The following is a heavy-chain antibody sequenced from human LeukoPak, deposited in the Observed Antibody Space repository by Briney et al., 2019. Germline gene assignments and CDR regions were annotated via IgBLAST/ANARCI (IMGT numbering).Heavy chain of an antibody. D-gene: IGHD2-2*01. V-gene: IGHV4-59*01. CDR3: AREDCSSTSCYCLN. Sequence: SETLSLTCTVSGGSISSYYWSWIRQPPGKGLEWVGYIYYSGSSNYNPSLKSRVTISVDTSKNQFSLKLSSVTAADTAVYYCAREDCSSTSCYCLNWGQGTLVTVSS. J-gene: IGHJ4*02. CDR2: IYYSGSS. CDR1: GGSISSYY.